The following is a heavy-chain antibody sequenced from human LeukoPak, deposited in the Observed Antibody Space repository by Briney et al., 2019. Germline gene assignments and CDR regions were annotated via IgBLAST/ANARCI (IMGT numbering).Heavy chain of an antibody. Sequence: SETLSLTCTVSGGSISSGPYYWGWIRQPPGKGLEWIGEIYHSGSTNYNPSLKSRVTISVDKSKNQFSLKLSSVTAADTAVYYCARDQYSYGLDYWGQGTLVTVSS. V-gene: IGHV4-39*07. CDR2: IYHSGST. J-gene: IGHJ4*02. D-gene: IGHD5-18*01. CDR3: ARDQYSYGLDY. CDR1: GGSISSGPYY.